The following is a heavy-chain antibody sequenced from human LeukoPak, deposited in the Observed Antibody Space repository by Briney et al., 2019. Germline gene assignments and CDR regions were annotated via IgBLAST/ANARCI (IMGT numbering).Heavy chain of an antibody. CDR3: AKEGYYDSSGYDY. Sequence: GGSLRLSCAASGFTFSDYYMSWIRQAPGKGLEWVSYISSSGSTIYYADSVKGRFTISRDNFKNTLYLQMNSLRAEDTAVYYCAKEGYYDSSGYDYWGQGTLVTVSS. J-gene: IGHJ4*02. D-gene: IGHD3-22*01. V-gene: IGHV3-11*01. CDR1: GFTFSDYY. CDR2: ISSSGSTI.